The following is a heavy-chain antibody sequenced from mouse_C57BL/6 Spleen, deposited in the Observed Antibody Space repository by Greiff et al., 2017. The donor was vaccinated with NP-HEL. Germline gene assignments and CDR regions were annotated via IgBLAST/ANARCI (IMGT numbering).Heavy chain of an antibody. CDR3: ARHGDGNRAWFAY. CDR2: ISGGGGNT. CDR1: GFTFSSYT. J-gene: IGHJ3*01. Sequence: EVMLVESGGGLVKPGGSLKLSCAASGFTFSSYTMSWVRQTPEKRLEWVATISGGGGNTYYPDSVKGRFTISRDNAKNTLYLQMSSLRSEDTALYYCARHGDGNRAWFAYWGQGTLVTVSA. D-gene: IGHD2-1*01. V-gene: IGHV5-9*01.